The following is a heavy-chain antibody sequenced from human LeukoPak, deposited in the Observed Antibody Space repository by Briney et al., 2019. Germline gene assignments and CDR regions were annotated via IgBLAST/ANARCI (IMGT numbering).Heavy chain of an antibody. CDR3: VRDNWGGAIDI. J-gene: IGHJ3*02. V-gene: IGHV3-30*04. CDR2: VLYDGSKK. Sequence: GGSLRLSCAASGFTFNKYTMHWVRQAPGKGLQWVAVVLYDGSKKNNADSVKGRFTSSRDNSKNMLYLQMNSLRAEDTALYYCVRDNWGGAIDIWGQGTMVTVSS. CDR1: GFTFNKYT. D-gene: IGHD7-27*01.